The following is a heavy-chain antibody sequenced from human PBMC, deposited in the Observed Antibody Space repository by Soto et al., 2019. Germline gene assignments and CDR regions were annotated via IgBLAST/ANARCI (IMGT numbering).Heavy chain of an antibody. CDR3: ARDRYNWNYGWRWFDP. Sequence: SESLSLACPVSGCSISSYYWSWIRQPPGKGLEWIGYIYYSGSTNYNPSLKSRVTISVDTSKNQFSLKLSSVTAADTAVYYCARDRYNWNYGWRWFDPWGQGTLVTVSS. CDR2: IYYSGST. J-gene: IGHJ5*02. V-gene: IGHV4-59*01. D-gene: IGHD1-7*01. CDR1: GCSISSYY.